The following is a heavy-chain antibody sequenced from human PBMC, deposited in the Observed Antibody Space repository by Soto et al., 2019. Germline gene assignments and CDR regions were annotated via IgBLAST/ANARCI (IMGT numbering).Heavy chain of an antibody. Sequence: QVQLVESGGGVVQPGRSLRLSCAASGFTFSSYGMHWVRQAPGKGLEWVAVIWYDGSNKYYADSVKGRFTISRDNSKNTLYLQMNSLRAEDTAVYYCASVRENYYYYLMDVWGQGTTVTVSS. J-gene: IGHJ6*02. CDR2: IWYDGSNK. D-gene: IGHD6-6*01. CDR1: GFTFSSYG. V-gene: IGHV3-33*01. CDR3: ASVRENYYYYLMDV.